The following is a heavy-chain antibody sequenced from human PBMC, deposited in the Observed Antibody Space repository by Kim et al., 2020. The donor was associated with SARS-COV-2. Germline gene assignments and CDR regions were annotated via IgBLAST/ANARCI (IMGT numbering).Heavy chain of an antibody. CDR3: ARVVWGGYRYIDS. CDR2: INTDTGSP. Sequence: ASVKVSCKASGYTFTNHAINWVRQAPGRGLEWMGWINTDTGSPTYAPDFTGRFVFSLDTSVSTAYLQIRSLEAEDTALYYFARVVWGGYRYIDSWGQGTLVTVSS. J-gene: IGHJ4*02. V-gene: IGHV7-4-1*02. D-gene: IGHD3-16*02. CDR1: GYTFTNHA.